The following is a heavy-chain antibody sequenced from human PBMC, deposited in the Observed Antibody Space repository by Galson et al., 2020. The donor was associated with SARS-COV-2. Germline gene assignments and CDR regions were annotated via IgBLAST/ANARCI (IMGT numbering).Heavy chain of an antibody. CDR1: GDSVSSDIAA. J-gene: IGHJ4*02. D-gene: IGHD6-13*01. V-gene: IGHV6-1*01. CDR3: ARASGPGTGYFAY. CDR2: TFYRSKWYY. Sequence: SETLSLTCAISGDSVSSDIAAWNWIRQSPSRGLEWLGRTFYRSKWYYEYAVSVESRIAIITDTFKNQFSLHLSSVTPEDTAVYYCARASGPGTGYFAYWGQGTLVTVSS.